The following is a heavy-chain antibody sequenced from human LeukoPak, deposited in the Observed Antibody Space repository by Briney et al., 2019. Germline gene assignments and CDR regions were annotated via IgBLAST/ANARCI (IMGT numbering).Heavy chain of an antibody. V-gene: IGHV5-51*01. Sequence: GESLKISCKGSGYSFTSYWIGWVRQMPGKGLEWMGIIYPGDSDTRYSPSFQGQVTISADKSISTAYLQWSSLKASDTAMYYCARHGALLWFGELLSGWFDPWGQGTLVTASS. D-gene: IGHD3-10*01. CDR2: IYPGDSDT. CDR3: ARHGALLWFGELLSGWFDP. CDR1: GYSFTSYW. J-gene: IGHJ5*02.